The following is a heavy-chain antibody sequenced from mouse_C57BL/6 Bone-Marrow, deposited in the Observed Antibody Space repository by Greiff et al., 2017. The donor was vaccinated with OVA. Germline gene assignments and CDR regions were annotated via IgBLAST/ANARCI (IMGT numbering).Heavy chain of an antibody. D-gene: IGHD1-1*01. J-gene: IGHJ3*01. Sequence: ESGAELVRPGASVTLSCKASGYTFTDYEMHWVKQTPVHGLEWIGAIDPETGGTAYNQKFKGKAILTADKSSSTAYMELRSLTSEDSAVYYCTTGYGSSYEGFAYWGQGTLVTVSA. V-gene: IGHV1-15*01. CDR3: TTGYGSSYEGFAY. CDR2: IDPETGGT. CDR1: GYTFTDYE.